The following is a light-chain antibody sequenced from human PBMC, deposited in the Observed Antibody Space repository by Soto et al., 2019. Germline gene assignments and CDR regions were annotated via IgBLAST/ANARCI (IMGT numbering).Light chain of an antibody. Sequence: QSALTQPRSVSGSPGQSVTISCTGTSRDVGGYNYVSWYQHDPGKAPKLMISDVSKRPSGVPDLFSGSKSGNTASLTISGLQAEDEADYYCCSYAGSYSRVFGGGTKLTVL. J-gene: IGLJ3*02. V-gene: IGLV2-11*01. CDR2: DVS. CDR3: CSYAGSYSRV. CDR1: SRDVGGYNY.